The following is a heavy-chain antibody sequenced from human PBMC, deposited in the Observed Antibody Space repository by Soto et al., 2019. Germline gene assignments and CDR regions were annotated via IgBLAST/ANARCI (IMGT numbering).Heavy chain of an antibody. CDR1: GGSISSYY. V-gene: IGHV4-59*08. CDR3: ARRLRYFDWLRTTYYYYGMDV. CDR2: IYYSGST. J-gene: IGHJ6*02. Sequence: PSETLSLTCTVSGGSISSYYWSWIRQPPGKGLEWIGYIYYSGSTNYNPSLKSRVTISVDASKNQFSLKLSSVTAADTAVYYCARRLRYFDWLRTTYYYYGMDVWGQGTTVT. D-gene: IGHD3-9*01.